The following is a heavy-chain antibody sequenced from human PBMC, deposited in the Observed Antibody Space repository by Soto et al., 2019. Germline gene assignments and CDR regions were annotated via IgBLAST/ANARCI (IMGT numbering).Heavy chain of an antibody. CDR2: IMPIFRAP. CDR1: GGAFSDYA. D-gene: IGHD2-15*01. J-gene: IGHJ6*02. Sequence: QVQLVQSGAEVKKPGSSVKVSCKASGGAFSDYAFSWVRQAPGQGLEWLGGIMPIFRAPDYAQKFQGRVTITADEFTRTAYTEMNSLRSEDTAVYYCASWLKGPDIGNYSYGMDVWGQGTTVTVS. V-gene: IGHV1-69*12. CDR3: ASWLKGPDIGNYSYGMDV.